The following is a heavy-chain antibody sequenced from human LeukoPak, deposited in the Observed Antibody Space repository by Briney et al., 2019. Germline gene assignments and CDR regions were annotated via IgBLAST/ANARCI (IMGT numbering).Heavy chain of an antibody. Sequence: PSETLSLTCTVSGGSISSYYWSWIRQPAGKGLEWIGRIYTSGSTNYNPSLKSRVTMSVDTSKNQFSLKLSSVTAADTAVYYCARDAPYDSSGYYYYYYYYYMDVWGKGTTVTVSS. J-gene: IGHJ6*03. CDR2: IYTSGST. CDR1: GGSISSYY. D-gene: IGHD3-22*01. V-gene: IGHV4-4*07. CDR3: ARDAPYDSSGYYYYYYYYYMDV.